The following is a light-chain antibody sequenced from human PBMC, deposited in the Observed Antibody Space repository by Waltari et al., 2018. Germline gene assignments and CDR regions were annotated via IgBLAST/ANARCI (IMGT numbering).Light chain of an antibody. Sequence: DIKTPQSPSPPSASVGATAPFTCRASQSVSRYLNWYQQRPGEAPKLLIYLASNLEGGVPSRFSGSGSGTDFTLTINRLQPEDFATYYCQQSDGIPFTFGLGTKLEVK. V-gene: IGKV1-39*01. CDR3: QQSDGIPFT. CDR1: QSVSRY. J-gene: IGKJ2*01. CDR2: LAS.